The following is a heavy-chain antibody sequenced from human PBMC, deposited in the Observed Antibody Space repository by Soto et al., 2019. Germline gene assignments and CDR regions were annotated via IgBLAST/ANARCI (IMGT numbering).Heavy chain of an antibody. J-gene: IGHJ6*02. CDR3: ARGPKLTDFGDRGYYGMDV. D-gene: IGHD4-17*01. CDR1: GYTFSNYY. Sequence: QVHLVQSGAEVKKPGASVTFPCKASGYTFSNYYMHWVRQAPGQGLEWVGIINPSGGGTTYAQNFQGRVTMTRDPSPRTVHMELNSLKSEAPAVYYCARGPKLTDFGDRGYYGMDVWGHGTTVTVSS. CDR2: INPSGGGT. V-gene: IGHV1-46*01.